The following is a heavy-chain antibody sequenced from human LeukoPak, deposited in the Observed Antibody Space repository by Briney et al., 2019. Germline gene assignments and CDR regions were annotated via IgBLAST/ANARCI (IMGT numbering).Heavy chain of an antibody. CDR1: GGTFSSYA. J-gene: IGHJ6*03. V-gene: IGHV1-69*13. CDR3: ARDLKRDYSSYGYYYYMDV. CDR2: IIPIFGTA. D-gene: IGHD4-11*01. Sequence: ASVKVSCKASGGTFSSYAISWVRQAPGQGLEWMGGIIPIFGTANYAQKFQGRVTITADESTSTAYMELSSLRSEDTAVYYCARDLKRDYSSYGYYYYMDVWGKGTTVTVSS.